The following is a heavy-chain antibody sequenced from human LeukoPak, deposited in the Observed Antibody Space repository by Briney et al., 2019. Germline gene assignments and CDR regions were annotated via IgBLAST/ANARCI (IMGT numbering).Heavy chain of an antibody. Sequence: GGSLRLSCAASGFTVSSNYMSWVRQAPGKGLEWVSVIYSGGSTYYADSVKGRFTISRDNSKNTLYLQMNSLRAEDTAVYYCAKGFMGSVGAYFGHWGQGTLVTVSS. CDR3: AKGFMGSVGAYFGH. CDR2: IYSGGST. V-gene: IGHV3-53*01. CDR1: GFTVSSNY. D-gene: IGHD1-26*01. J-gene: IGHJ4*02.